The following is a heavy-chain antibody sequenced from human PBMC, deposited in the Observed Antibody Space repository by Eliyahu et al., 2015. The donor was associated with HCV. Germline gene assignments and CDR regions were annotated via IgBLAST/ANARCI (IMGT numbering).Heavy chain of an antibody. V-gene: IGHV1-69*01. J-gene: IGHJ4*02. CDR3: VRGPETKSAYYYNY. CDR1: GGTFSSYT. CDR2: IIPIFGKA. Sequence: QVQLVQSGAEVKKPGSSVRFXCKASGGTFSSYTIDWVRQAPGQGLEWMGGIIPIFGKANYAQKFQGRVTVTADESTSTAYMELSSLRSEDTAVYYCVRGPETKSAYYYNYWGQGTLVTVSS. D-gene: IGHD3-22*01.